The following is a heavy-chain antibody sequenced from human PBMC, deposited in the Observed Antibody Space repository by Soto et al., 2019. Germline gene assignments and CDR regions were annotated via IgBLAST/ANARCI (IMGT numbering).Heavy chain of an antibody. V-gene: IGHV3-7*01. D-gene: IGHD6-19*01. CDR3: ARGPDSSGWHVDY. Sequence: EVQLVESGGGLVQPGGSLRLSCAASGFTFSSYWMSWVRQAPGKGLEWVANIKQDGSEKYYVDSVKGRFTISRDNAKNSMYLQMNSLRAEDTAVYYCARGPDSSGWHVDYWGQGTLVTVSS. CDR2: IKQDGSEK. CDR1: GFTFSSYW. J-gene: IGHJ4*02.